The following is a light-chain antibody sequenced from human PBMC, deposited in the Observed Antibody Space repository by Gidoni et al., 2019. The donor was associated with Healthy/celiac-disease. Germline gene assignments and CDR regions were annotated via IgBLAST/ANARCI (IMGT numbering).Light chain of an antibody. V-gene: IGKV3-15*01. CDR1: QSVSSN. J-gene: IGKJ2*01. CDR3: QQYNNWPPYT. CDR2: GAS. Sequence: EIVMTQSPATLSVSPGERATLSCRASQSVSSNLAWYQQKPGQAPGLLIYGASTRATGIPARFSGSGSGTEFTLTISSLQSEDFAVYYCQQYNNWPPYTFSQGTKLEI.